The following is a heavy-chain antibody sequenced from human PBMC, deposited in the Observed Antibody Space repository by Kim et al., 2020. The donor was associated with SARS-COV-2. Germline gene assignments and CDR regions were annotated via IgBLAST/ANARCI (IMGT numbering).Heavy chain of an antibody. CDR3: ARDQSDFWSDYYMDY. CDR2: ISSSGSTI. V-gene: IGHV3-48*03. D-gene: IGHD3-3*01. Sequence: GGSLRLSCAASGFTFSNYKMNWVRQAPGKGLEWVSYISSSGSTIYYADSVKGRFTISRDNAKNSLYLQMNSLRAEDTAVYYCARDQSDFWSDYYMDYWGLGTLVTVSS. CDR1: GFTFSNYK. J-gene: IGHJ4*02.